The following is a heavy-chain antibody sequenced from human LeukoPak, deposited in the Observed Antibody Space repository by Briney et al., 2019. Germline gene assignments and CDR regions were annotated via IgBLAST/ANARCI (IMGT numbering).Heavy chain of an antibody. V-gene: IGHV1-2*02. CDR2: INPHSGGT. D-gene: IGHD2-21*02. CDR3: AREFMRVTAFDI. CDR1: GYTLSDNY. Sequence: ASVKVSCKASGYTLSDNYIHWVRQAPGQGLEWMGWINPHSGGTNYGENFQGRVTLTRDTSFSTAYMDLSSLISDDTAVYYCAREFMRVTAFDIWGQGTMVTVSS. J-gene: IGHJ3*02.